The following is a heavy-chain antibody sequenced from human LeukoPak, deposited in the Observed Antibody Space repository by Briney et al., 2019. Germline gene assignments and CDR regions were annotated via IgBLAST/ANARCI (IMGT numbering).Heavy chain of an antibody. CDR2: ISAYDDNT. CDR1: GDTFTSYG. D-gene: IGHD2-15*01. Sequence: ASSKVSCRASGDTFTSYGISWGRRAPRQRGLWMVWISAYDDNTNYAQKLQSSVTMTTDPSTSTAYMELRSLRSDDTAVYYCARIPSCKSSGGSCYVQVHWFDPWGQGTLVTVSS. J-gene: IGHJ5*02. V-gene: IGHV1-18*01. CDR3: ARIPSCKSSGGSCYVQVHWFDP.